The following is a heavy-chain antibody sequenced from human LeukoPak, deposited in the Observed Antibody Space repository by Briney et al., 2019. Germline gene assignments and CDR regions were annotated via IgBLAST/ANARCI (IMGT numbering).Heavy chain of an antibody. CDR3: AKARAYGGDS. CDR1: GFTFSRYA. Sequence: PGGSLRLSCAASGFTFSRYAMSWVRQAPGKGLEWVSAITASGSSPYYADSVKGRFTISRDNSQNTLSLQMNSLRVEDTAIYYCAKARAYGGDSWGQGTLVTVSS. V-gene: IGHV3-23*01. D-gene: IGHD5-12*01. J-gene: IGHJ4*02. CDR2: ITASGSSP.